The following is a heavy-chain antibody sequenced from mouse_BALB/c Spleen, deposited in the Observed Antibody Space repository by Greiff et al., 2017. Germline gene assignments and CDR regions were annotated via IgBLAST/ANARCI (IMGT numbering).Heavy chain of an antibody. CDR2: ISNGGGST. V-gene: IGHV5-12-2*01. Sequence: DEKLVESGGGLVQPGGSLKLSCAASGFTFSSYTMSWVRQTPEKRLEWVAYISNGGGSTYYPDTVKGRFTISRDNAKNTLYLQMSSLKSEDTAMYYCARHRDYYGSSYVWFAYWGQGTLVTVSA. D-gene: IGHD1-1*01. CDR3: ARHRDYYGSSYVWFAY. CDR1: GFTFSSYT. J-gene: IGHJ3*01.